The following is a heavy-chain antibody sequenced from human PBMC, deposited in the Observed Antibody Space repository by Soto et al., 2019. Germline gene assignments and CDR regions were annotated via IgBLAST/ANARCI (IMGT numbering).Heavy chain of an antibody. Sequence: GGSLRLSCAASRFTFSNYAMHWVRQAPGKGLEWVAVISYDGTSKYYADSVKGRFTISRDNSKNTLYLQMNSLRAEDTAVYYCARVGGADRVAAAGRGNGDYWGQGILVTVSS. CDR3: ARVGGADRVAAAGRGNGDY. J-gene: IGHJ4*02. D-gene: IGHD6-13*01. CDR1: RFTFSNYA. CDR2: ISYDGTSK. V-gene: IGHV3-30-3*01.